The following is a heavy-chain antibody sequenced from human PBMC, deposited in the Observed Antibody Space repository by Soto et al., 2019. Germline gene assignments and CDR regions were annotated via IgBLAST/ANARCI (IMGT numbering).Heavy chain of an antibody. Sequence: GASVKVSCKASGYPLTGHYIHWVRQAPEQGPEWMGEIGPESGATRYAQRFQGRVTMTRDMSITTVYMELNNLSSVTAADTAVYYCARGRIAARRGWFDPWGQGTLVTVSS. V-gene: IGHV1-2*02. J-gene: IGHJ5*02. CDR1: GYPLTGHY. D-gene: IGHD6-6*01. CDR3: ARGRIAARRGWFDP. CDR2: IGPESGAT.